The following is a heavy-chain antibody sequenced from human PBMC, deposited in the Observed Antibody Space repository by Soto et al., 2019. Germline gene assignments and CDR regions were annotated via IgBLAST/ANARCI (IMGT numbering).Heavy chain of an antibody. CDR1: GYSFTSYW. V-gene: IGHV5-10-1*01. D-gene: IGHD2-21*02. J-gene: IGHJ4*02. CDR2: IDPSDSYT. Sequence: PGESLKISCKGSGYSFTSYWISWVRQMPGKGLEWMGRIDPSDSYTNYSPSFQGHVTISADRSISTAYLQWSSLKASDTAMYYCARQAYCGGDCYPIDYWGQGXLVTVSS. CDR3: ARQAYCGGDCYPIDY.